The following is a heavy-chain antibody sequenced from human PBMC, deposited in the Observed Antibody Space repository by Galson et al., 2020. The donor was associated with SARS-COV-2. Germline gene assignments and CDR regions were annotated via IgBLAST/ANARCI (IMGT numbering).Heavy chain of an antibody. D-gene: IGHD2-21*02. V-gene: IGHV3-33*01. CDR1: GFTFSSYG. CDR3: ARDLPLEGGNSGDY. J-gene: IGHJ4*02. CDR2: IWYDGSNK. Sequence: GESLKISCAASGFTFSSYGMHWVRQAPGKGLEWVAVIWYDGSNKYYADSVKGRFTISRDNSKNTLYLQMNSLRAEDTAVYYCARDLPLEGGNSGDYWGQGTLVTVSS.